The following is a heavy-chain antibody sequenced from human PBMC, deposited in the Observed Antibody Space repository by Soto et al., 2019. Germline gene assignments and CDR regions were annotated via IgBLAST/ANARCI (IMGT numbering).Heavy chain of an antibody. V-gene: IGHV3-30-3*01. Sequence: QVQLVESGGGVVQPGRSLRLSCAASGFTFSSYAMHWVRQAPGKGLEGVAVISYDGSNKYYADSVKGRFTISRDNSKNTLYLQMNSLRTEDTDVYYCARPLWRDDYNWGYFDLWCRGTMVTVSS. CDR3: ARPLWRDDYNWGYFDL. J-gene: IGHJ2*01. CDR2: ISYDGSNK. D-gene: IGHD4-4*01. CDR1: GFTFSSYA.